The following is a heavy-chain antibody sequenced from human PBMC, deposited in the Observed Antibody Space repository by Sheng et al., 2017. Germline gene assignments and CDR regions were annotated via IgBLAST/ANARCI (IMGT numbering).Heavy chain of an antibody. CDR2: IYHSGST. V-gene: IGHV4-38-2*02. D-gene: IGHD2-2*02. Sequence: QVQLQESGPGLVKPSETLSLTCTVSGYSISSGYYWGWIRQPPGKGLEWIGSIYHSGSTYYNPSLKSRVTISVDTSKNQFSLKLSSVTAADTAVYYCASPLPSVPAAIVGRGAFDIWGQGTMVTVSS. J-gene: IGHJ3*02. CDR1: GYSISSGYY. CDR3: ASPLPSVPAAIVGRGAFDI.